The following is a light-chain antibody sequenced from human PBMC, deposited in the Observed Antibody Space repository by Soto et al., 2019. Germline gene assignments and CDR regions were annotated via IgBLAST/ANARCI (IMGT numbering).Light chain of an antibody. J-gene: IGKJ1*01. V-gene: IGKV3-11*01. CDR1: QRVSSY. CDR3: QQRSNWPWT. Sequence: EIVLTQSPATLSLSPGERATLSCRASQRVSSYLARYQQKPGQAPRVPIYDASNRATGIPARFSGSGSGTDFTLTISSLEPEDFAVYYCQQRSNWPWTFGQGTKVDIK. CDR2: DAS.